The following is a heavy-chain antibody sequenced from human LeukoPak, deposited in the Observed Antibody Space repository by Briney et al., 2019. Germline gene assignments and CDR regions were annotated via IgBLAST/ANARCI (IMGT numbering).Heavy chain of an antibody. D-gene: IGHD6-25*01. CDR1: GYTFTGYY. V-gene: IGHV1-2*02. CDR3: ARYRIEAAGYDMDV. Sequence: ASVKVSCKASGYTFTGYYMHWVRQAPGQGLEWMGWINPNSGGTNFAQKFQGRVTMTTDTSISTAYMELSRLRSDDTAMYYCARYRIEAAGYDMDVWGQGTTVTVSS. CDR2: INPNSGGT. J-gene: IGHJ6*02.